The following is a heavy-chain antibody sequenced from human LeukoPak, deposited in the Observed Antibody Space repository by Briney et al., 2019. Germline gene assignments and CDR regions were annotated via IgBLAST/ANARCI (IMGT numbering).Heavy chain of an antibody. Sequence: SETLSLTCTVSGGSISSSSYYWGWIRQPPGKGLEWIGYIYYSGSTNYNPSLKSRVTISVDTSKNQFSLKLSSVTAADTAVYYCARDSEQPGVWFDPWGQGTLVTVSS. CDR2: IYYSGST. V-gene: IGHV4-61*01. D-gene: IGHD6-13*01. CDR1: GGSISSSSYY. J-gene: IGHJ5*02. CDR3: ARDSEQPGVWFDP.